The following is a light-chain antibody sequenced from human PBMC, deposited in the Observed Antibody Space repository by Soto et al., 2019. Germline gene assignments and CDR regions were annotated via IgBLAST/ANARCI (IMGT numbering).Light chain of an antibody. CDR1: SSNIGANT. V-gene: IGLV1-44*01. CDR2: GNN. CDR3: ATWDDSPNGYV. Sequence: QSVLTQPPSASGTPGQRVTISCSGSSSNIGANTVTWYQQLPGTAPKLLIFGNNHRPSGVPDRFSGSKSGTSGSLAISGLQSEDEADYYCATWDDSPNGYVFGAGTKVTVL. J-gene: IGLJ1*01.